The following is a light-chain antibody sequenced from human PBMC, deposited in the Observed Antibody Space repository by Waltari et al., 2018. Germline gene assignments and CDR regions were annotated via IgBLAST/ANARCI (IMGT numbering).Light chain of an antibody. V-gene: IGKV2-28*01. CDR2: LSS. CDR1: GGLLHCNGYNY. J-gene: IGKJ2*03. CDR3: MQALQSRS. Sequence: DIVMTQSPLSLPVTPGEPASISCRSSGGLLHCNGYNYLDWYLQKPGQSPQLLMYLSSNRASGVPDRFSGSGSGTDFTLKISRVEAEDVGVYYCMQALQSRSFGQGTKLEIK.